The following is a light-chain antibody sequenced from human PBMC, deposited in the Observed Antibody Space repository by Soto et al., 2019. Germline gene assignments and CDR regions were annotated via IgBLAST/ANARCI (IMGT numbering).Light chain of an antibody. CDR2: GNS. V-gene: IGLV1-40*01. Sequence: QLVLTQPPSVSGAPGQRVTISCTGSSSNIGAGYDVHWYQQLPGTAPKLLIYGNSNRPSGVPDRFSGSKSGTSASLAITGLQGEDEADYSCQSYDSSLSGYVFGTGTKLTVL. J-gene: IGLJ1*01. CDR1: SSNIGAGYD. CDR3: QSYDSSLSGYV.